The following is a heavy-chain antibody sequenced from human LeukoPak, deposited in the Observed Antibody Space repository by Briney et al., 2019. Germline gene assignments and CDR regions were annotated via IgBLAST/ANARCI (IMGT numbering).Heavy chain of an antibody. V-gene: IGHV1-2*02. D-gene: IGHD3-10*01. CDR3: ARVGYFGSGSYYKGLDY. CDR2: INPHNGGT. J-gene: IGHJ4*02. CDR1: GYTFTGYY. Sequence: ASVKVSCKASGYTFTGYYMHWVRQAPGQGLEWMGWINPHNGGTGYAQQFQGRVTMTGDTSISTVYMDLSGLRSDDTAVYYCARVGYFGSGSYYKGLDYWGQGTLITVSS.